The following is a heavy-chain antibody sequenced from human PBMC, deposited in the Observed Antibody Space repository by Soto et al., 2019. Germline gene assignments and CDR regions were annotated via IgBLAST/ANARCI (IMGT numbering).Heavy chain of an antibody. CDR2: IYWDDDK. J-gene: IGHJ5*02. D-gene: IGHD6-13*01. CDR3: AHRPIAETGNNWFYP. Sequence: QITLKESGPTLVRPTQTLTLTCTFSGFSLSTSGVGVGWIRQPPGKALEWLALIYWDDDKRYSPSLKSRLTITKDTSKIQVVLTMTNMDPVDTATYYCAHRPIAETGNNWFYPWGQGTLVTVSS. V-gene: IGHV2-5*02. CDR1: GFSLSTSGVG.